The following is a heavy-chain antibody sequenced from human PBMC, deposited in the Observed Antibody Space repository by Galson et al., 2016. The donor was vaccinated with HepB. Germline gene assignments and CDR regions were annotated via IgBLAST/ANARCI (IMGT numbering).Heavy chain of an antibody. V-gene: IGHV3-23*01. J-gene: IGHJ4*02. CDR3: VRAFHDTSGHYWVNLDY. Sequence: SLRLSCAASRLTFSSFTMAWVRQAPGRGLEWISSHTGTGDDQTYYAGSVRGRFTFSRDDSKNTLYLQMNSLRAEDTAVYYCVRAFHDTSGHYWVNLDYWGLGALVTVSS. D-gene: IGHD3-22*01. CDR1: RLTFSSFT. CDR2: HTGTGDDQT.